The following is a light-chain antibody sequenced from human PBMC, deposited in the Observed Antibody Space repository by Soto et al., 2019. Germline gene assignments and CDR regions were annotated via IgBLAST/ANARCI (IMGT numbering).Light chain of an antibody. CDR1: QGISSW. CDR3: HQANSFPLT. J-gene: IGKJ4*01. CDR2: AAS. V-gene: IGKV1-12*01. Sequence: DIQMTQSPSSVSASVGDRVTITCRASQGISSWLAWYQHKPGKDPKLLIFAASSLQTGVPSRFSGSGSGTDFTLTISSLQPEDFATYYCHQANSFPLTFGGGTKVEIK.